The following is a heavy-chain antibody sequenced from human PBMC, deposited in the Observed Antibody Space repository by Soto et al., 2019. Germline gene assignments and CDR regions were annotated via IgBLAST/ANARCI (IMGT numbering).Heavy chain of an antibody. V-gene: IGHV3-23*01. J-gene: IGHJ5*02. Sequence: EVQLLESGGGSLQPGGSLRLSCAASQFAFSKYDMTWVRQAPGKGLEWVSSISNSGGTTYYADSVKGRFTISRDNSKNTLYLQMNGLRADDTAVYYCGRGSLTMIHMWFDPRGQGTLVTVSS. CDR3: GRGSLTMIHMWFDP. CDR1: QFAFSKYD. D-gene: IGHD3-22*01. CDR2: ISNSGGTT.